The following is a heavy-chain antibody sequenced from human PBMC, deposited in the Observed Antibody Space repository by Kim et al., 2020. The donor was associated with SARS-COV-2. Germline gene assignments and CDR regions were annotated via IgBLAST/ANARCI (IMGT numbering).Heavy chain of an antibody. J-gene: IGHJ6*02. CDR2: IYYSGST. CDR3: ARQPPWAAQDYYYYGMDV. D-gene: IGHD6-6*01. Sequence: SETLSLTCTVSGGSISSSSYYWGWIRQPPGKGLEWIGSIYYSGSTYYNPSLKSRVTISVDTSKNQFSLKLSSVTAADTAVYYCARQPPWAAQDYYYYGMDVWGQGTTVTVSS. CDR1: GGSISSSSYY. V-gene: IGHV4-39*01.